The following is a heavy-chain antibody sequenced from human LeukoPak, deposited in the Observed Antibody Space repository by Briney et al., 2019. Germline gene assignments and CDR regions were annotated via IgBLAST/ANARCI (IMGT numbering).Heavy chain of an antibody. CDR1: GFTFSSYA. CDR3: AKARASIFGVVDDFDY. D-gene: IGHD3-3*01. J-gene: IGHJ4*02. CDR2: ISGSGGST. V-gene: IGHV3-23*01. Sequence: PGGSLRLSCAASGFTFSSYAMSWVRQAPGKGLEWVSAISGSGGSTYYADSVKGRFTISRDNSKNTLYLQMNSLRAEDTAVYYCAKARASIFGVVDDFDYWGQGTLVTVSS.